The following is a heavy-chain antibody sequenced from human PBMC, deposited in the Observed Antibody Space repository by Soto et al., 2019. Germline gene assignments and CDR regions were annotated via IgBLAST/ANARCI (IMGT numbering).Heavy chain of an antibody. J-gene: IGHJ3*02. Sequence: QVQLVQSGAEVKKPGASVKVSCKASGYTFIGDYMHWVRQAPGQGLEWMGWINPNSGGTNYAQKFQGRVTVTRDTSINTVYMELRRLRSDDTALYYCARDSYYDILTGYSRNAFDIWGQGTLVSVSS. V-gene: IGHV1-2*02. CDR2: INPNSGGT. D-gene: IGHD3-9*01. CDR3: ARDSYYDILTGYSRNAFDI. CDR1: GYTFIGDY.